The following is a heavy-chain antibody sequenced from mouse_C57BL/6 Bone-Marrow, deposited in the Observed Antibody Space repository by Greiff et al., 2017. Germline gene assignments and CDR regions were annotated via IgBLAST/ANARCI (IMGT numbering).Heavy chain of an antibody. V-gene: IGHV5-12*01. D-gene: IGHD1-1*01. CDR2: ISNGGGST. J-gene: IGHJ3*01. CDR1: GFTFSDYY. Sequence: EVKVVESGGGLVQPGGSLKLSCAASGFTFSDYYMYWVRQTPEKRLEWVAYISNGGGSTYYPDTVKGRFTISRDNAKNTLYLQMSRLKSEDTAMYYCARHEDYGSSAWFAYWGQGTLVTVSA. CDR3: ARHEDYGSSAWFAY.